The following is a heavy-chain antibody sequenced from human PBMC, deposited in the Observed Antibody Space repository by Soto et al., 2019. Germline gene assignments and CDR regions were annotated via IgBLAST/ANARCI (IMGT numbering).Heavy chain of an antibody. D-gene: IGHD3-16*01. CDR2: IYWDNDK. V-gene: IGHV2-5*02. CDR3: AHREGDYYVWGSYKDAFAI. Sequence: QITLKESGPTLVNPTQTLTLTCTFSGFSLNTTAVGVGWIRQPPGKALEWLALIYWDNDKRYNPSLKTRLTNTKDTAKNQGVLKMTIVDPVDTATYFCAHREGDYYVWGSYKDAFAIWGQGTMVTVSS. CDR1: GFSLNTTAVG. J-gene: IGHJ3*02.